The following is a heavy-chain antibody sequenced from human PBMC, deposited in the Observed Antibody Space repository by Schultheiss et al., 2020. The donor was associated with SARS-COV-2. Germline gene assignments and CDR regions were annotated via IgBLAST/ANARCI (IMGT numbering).Heavy chain of an antibody. CDR1: GFTFSSYS. J-gene: IGHJ3*02. V-gene: IGHV3-21*01. CDR3: ARSNPHYGGSAFDI. D-gene: IGHD4-23*01. CDR2: ISSSSSYI. Sequence: GESLKISCAASGFTFSSYSMNWVPQAPGKGLEWVSSISSSSSYIYYADSVKGRFTISRDNSKNTLYLQMNSLRAEDTAVYYCARSNPHYGGSAFDIWGQGTMVTVSS.